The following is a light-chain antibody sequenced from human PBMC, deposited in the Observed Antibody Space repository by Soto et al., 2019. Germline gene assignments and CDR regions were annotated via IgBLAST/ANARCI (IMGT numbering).Light chain of an antibody. CDR3: QQLNYGIRIT. J-gene: IGKJ5*01. V-gene: IGKV3-15*01. CDR2: GAS. Sequence: IVMPDSPGPISGSPGEIATLSCRASQSVSSNLAWYQQKPGQAPRLLIYGASTRATGIQARFSGSGSGTEFTLTISCLQSEDFAVYYFQQLNYGIRITFRQGTRLEIK. CDR1: QSVSSN.